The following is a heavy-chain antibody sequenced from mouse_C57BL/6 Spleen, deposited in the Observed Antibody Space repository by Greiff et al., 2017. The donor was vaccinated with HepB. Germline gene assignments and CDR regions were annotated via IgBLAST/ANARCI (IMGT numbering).Heavy chain of an antibody. CDR2: IRSKSNNYAT. J-gene: IGHJ3*01. D-gene: IGHD2-2*01. CDR1: GFSFNTYA. CDR3: LRPLSTMVTTVFAY. Sequence: EVQLVESGGGLVQPKGSLKLSCAASGFSFNTYAMNWVRQAPGKGLEWVARIRSKSNNYATYYADSVKDRFTISRDDSESMLYLQMNNLKTEDTAMYYCLRPLSTMVTTVFAYWGQGTLVTVSA. V-gene: IGHV10-1*01.